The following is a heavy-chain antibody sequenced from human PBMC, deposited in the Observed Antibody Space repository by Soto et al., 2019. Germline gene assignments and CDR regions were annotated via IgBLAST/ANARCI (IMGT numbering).Heavy chain of an antibody. CDR2: ISHSGNT. D-gene: IGHD5-18*01. CDR1: GGSISSGNW. CDR3: ASHRGNTYGPYDY. V-gene: IGHV4-4*02. Sequence: VQLQESGPGLVKPSGTLSLTCAVSGGSISSGNWWSWVRQSPRKGLEWIGEISHSGNTNHNPSLKSRVTISIDKSKNHFSLTLTSVTAADTAVYYCASHRGNTYGPYDYWGQGTLVTVSS. J-gene: IGHJ4*02.